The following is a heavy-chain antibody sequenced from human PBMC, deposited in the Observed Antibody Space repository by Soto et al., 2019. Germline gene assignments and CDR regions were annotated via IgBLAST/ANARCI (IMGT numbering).Heavy chain of an antibody. V-gene: IGHV4-34*01. D-gene: IGHD3-10*01. CDR1: GGSFSGYY. CDR3: ARGRWSCVVRGVPFDP. CDR2: INHSGST. Sequence: SENLSLTCAVYGGSFSGYYWSWIRQPPGKGLEWIGEINHSGSTNYNPSLKSRVTISVDTSKNQFSLKLSSVTAADTAVYYCARGRWSCVVRGVPFDPCGQGTLVIVSS. J-gene: IGHJ5*02.